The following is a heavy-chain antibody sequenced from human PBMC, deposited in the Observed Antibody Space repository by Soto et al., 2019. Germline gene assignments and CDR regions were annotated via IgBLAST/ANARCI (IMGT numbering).Heavy chain of an antibody. CDR2: INHSGST. D-gene: IGHD2-15*01. Sequence: SETLSLTCAVYGGSFSGYYWSWIRQPPGKGLEWIGEINHSGSTNYNPSLKSRVTISVDTPKNQFSLKLSSVTAADTAVYYCARGRRVCSGGSCYSRFDPWGQGTLVTVSS. CDR1: GGSFSGYY. V-gene: IGHV4-34*01. J-gene: IGHJ5*02. CDR3: ARGRRVCSGGSCYSRFDP.